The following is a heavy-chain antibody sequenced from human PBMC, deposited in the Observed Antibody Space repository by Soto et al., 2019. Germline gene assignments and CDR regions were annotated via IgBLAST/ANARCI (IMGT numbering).Heavy chain of an antibody. CDR1: GFTFGDYA. V-gene: IGHV3-49*03. J-gene: IGHJ5*02. CDR2: IRSKAYGGTT. D-gene: IGHD2-2*01. CDR3: SARPVVPAAMGFDP. Sequence: LRLSCTASGFTFGDYAMSWFRQAPGKGLEWVGFIRSKAYGGTTEYAASVKGRFTISRDDSKSIAYLQMNSLKTEDTAVYYCSARPVVPAAMGFDPWGQGTLVTVSS.